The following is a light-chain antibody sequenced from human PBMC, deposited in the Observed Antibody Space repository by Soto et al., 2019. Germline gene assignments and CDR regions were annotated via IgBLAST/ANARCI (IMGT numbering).Light chain of an antibody. J-gene: IGKJ2*01. V-gene: IGKV1-5*03. CDR3: QQYDSYPYT. CDR2: KAS. Sequence: DLQMTQSPSTLSASVGDRVTITCRASQSISTWLAWYQQKPGKAPKVLIYKASSLETGVPPRFSGSGSGTEFTLTISSLQPGDFATYYCQQYDSYPYTFGQGTKLEIK. CDR1: QSISTW.